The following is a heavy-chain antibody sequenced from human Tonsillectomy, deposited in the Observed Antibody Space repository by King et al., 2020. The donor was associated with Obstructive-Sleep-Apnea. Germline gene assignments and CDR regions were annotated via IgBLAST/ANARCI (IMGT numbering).Heavy chain of an antibody. CDR1: GFTFNIEW. CDR3: AVGSR. J-gene: IGHJ4*02. V-gene: IGHV3-7*03. Sequence: VQLVESGGGLVQPGGSLRLSCAASGFTFNIEWMSWVRQVPGKGLEWVAYINPDGSQKDLVASEKGRFIISRDNVKNSLYLQMSILRAEDTAVYYCAVGSRWGQGTLVTVSS. D-gene: IGHD1-26*01. CDR2: INPDGSQK.